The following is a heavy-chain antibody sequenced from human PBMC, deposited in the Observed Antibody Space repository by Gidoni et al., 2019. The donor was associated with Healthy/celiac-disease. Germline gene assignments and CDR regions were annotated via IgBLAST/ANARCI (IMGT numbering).Heavy chain of an antibody. CDR1: GFPFSSYA. D-gene: IGHD3-3*01. Sequence: EVQLLASGGGLVQPGGSLRLSCAASGFPFSSYAMMWVRQAPGRGLEWVSAISGSGGSTYYADSVKGRFTISRDNSKNTLYLQMNSLRAEDTAVYYCAKGGLTIFGVVLYYFDYWGQGTLVTVSS. J-gene: IGHJ4*02. CDR2: ISGSGGST. V-gene: IGHV3-23*01. CDR3: AKGGLTIFGVVLYYFDY.